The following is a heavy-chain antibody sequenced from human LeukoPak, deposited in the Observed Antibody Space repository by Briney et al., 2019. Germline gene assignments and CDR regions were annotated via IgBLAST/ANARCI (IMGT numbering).Heavy chain of an antibody. V-gene: IGHV4-4*07. Sequence: PSETLSLTCIVSGGSISNYYWSWIRQPAGKGLEWIGRIYTSGSTNYNPSPKSRVTMSVDTSKNQFSLKLRSVTAADTAVYYCARESTYGSGSYFSYWGQGTLVTVSS. D-gene: IGHD3-10*01. CDR3: ARESTYGSGSYFSY. CDR1: GGSISNYY. J-gene: IGHJ4*02. CDR2: IYTSGST.